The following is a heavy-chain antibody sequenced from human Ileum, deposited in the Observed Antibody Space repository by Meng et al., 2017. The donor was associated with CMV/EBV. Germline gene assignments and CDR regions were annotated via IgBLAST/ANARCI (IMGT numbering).Heavy chain of an antibody. CDR2: LNSDGTI. J-gene: IGHJ4*02. CDR3: ATDKAGTYLDY. V-gene: IGHV3-53*01. CDR1: GCTVTYNF. Sequence: LVQSGGGLIQPGGALDRSCAKSGCTVTYNFFTWVRQSPRKGLEWVSLLNSDGTIYYTDSVKGRFTISRDKSRNTLYLQMNSLRADDTAVYFCATDKAGTYLDYWGQGTLVTVSS. D-gene: IGHD3-10*01.